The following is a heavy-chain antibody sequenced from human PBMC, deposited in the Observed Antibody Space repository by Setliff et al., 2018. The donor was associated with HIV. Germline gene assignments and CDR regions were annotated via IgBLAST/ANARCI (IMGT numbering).Heavy chain of an antibody. CDR3: ARELWFGELHEVYGMDV. CDR2: ISGNGDNT. CDR1: GFAFTNYG. J-gene: IGHJ6*02. Sequence: GGSLRLSCAASGFAFTNYGMNWVRQAPGKGLEWVSHISGNGDNTYYADSVKGRFTISRDNSKNTLFLQMNSLRAEDTAVYYCARELWFGELHEVYGMDVWGQGTTVTVSS. V-gene: IGHV3-23*01. D-gene: IGHD3-10*01.